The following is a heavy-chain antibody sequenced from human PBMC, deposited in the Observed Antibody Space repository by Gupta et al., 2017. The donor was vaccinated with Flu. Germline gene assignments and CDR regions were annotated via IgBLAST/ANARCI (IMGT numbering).Heavy chain of an antibody. CDR3: AKGHGDYVAPDY. Sequence: EVQLLESGGGLVQPGGSLSLSCAASGFTFSSYAMSWVRQAPGKGLEWVSAISGSGGSTYYADSVKGRFTISRDNSKNTLYLQMNSLRAEDTAVYYCAKGHGDYVAPDYWGQGTLVTVSS. CDR1: GFTFSSYA. CDR2: ISGSGGST. D-gene: IGHD4-17*01. J-gene: IGHJ4*02. V-gene: IGHV3-23*01.